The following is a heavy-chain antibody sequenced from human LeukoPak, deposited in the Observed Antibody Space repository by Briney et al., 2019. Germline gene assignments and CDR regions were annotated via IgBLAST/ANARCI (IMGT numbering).Heavy chain of an antibody. CDR1: GGTFISYA. D-gene: IGHD3-22*01. CDR3: ARGRTYYYDSSGYY. J-gene: IGHJ4*02. Sequence: SVKVSCKASGGTFISYAISWVRQTPGQGLEWMGGIIPIFGTANYAQKFQGRVTITADESTSTAYMELSSLRSEDTAVYYCARGRTYYYDSSGYYWGQGTLVTVSS. V-gene: IGHV1-69*13. CDR2: IIPIFGTA.